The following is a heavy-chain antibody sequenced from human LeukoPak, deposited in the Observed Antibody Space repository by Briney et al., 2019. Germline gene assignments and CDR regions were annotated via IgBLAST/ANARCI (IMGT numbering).Heavy chain of an antibody. J-gene: IGHJ6*03. CDR2: INHSGST. D-gene: IGHD3-3*01. CDR3: ASGRLRRVNYYYMDV. V-gene: IGHV4-34*01. CDR1: GGSFNGYY. Sequence: SEPLSLTCAVYGGSFNGYYWSWIRQPPGEGLEWIGEINHSGSTNYNPSLKSRVTISVDTSKNQFSLKLSSVTAADTAVHYCASGRLRRVNYYYMDVWGKGTTVTVSS.